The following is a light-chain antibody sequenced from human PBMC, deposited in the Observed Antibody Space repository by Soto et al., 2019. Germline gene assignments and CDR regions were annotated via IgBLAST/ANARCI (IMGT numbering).Light chain of an antibody. CDR1: SSNIGSNY. CDR2: SNN. Sequence: QSVLTQPPSASGTPGQRVTISCSGSSSNIGSNYVYWYQQLPGTAPKLLIYSNNQRPSGVPYRFSGSKSGTSASLAISGLRSEDEADYYCAAWDDSLSGQGVFGGGTKLTVL. CDR3: AAWDDSLSGQGV. V-gene: IGLV1-47*02. J-gene: IGLJ3*02.